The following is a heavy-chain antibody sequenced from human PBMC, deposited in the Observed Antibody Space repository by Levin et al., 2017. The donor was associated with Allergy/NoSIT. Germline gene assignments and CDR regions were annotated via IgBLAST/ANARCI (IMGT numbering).Heavy chain of an antibody. CDR3: ARQYSGYDLGLLNY. CDR1: GFTFSDYY. J-gene: IGHJ4*02. D-gene: IGHD5-12*01. Sequence: GESLKISCAASGFTFSDYYMSWIRQAPGKGLEWVSYISSSSSYTNYADSVKGRFTISRDNAKNSLYLQMNSLGAEDTAVYYCARQYSGYDLGLLNYWGQGTLVIVSS. CDR2: ISSSSSYT. V-gene: IGHV3-11*03.